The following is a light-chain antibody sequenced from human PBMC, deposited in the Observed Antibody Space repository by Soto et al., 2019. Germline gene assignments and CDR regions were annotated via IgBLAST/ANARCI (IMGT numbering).Light chain of an antibody. CDR2: MNN. CDR1: SSNIGGNF. V-gene: IGLV1-47*01. CDR3: AAWDDSLEGVL. J-gene: IGLJ2*01. Sequence: QSVLTQPPSASGTPGQTVTLSCSGSSSNIGGNFVSWYQHVPGTAPKVLIFMNNHRPSGVPDRFSGSKSGTSASLAISGLRSEDESDYYCAAWDDSLEGVLFGGGTKLTVL.